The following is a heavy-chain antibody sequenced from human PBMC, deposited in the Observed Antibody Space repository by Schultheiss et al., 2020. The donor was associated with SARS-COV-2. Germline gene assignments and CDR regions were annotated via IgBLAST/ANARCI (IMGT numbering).Heavy chain of an antibody. Sequence: GGSLRLSCAASGFTFSSYGMHWVRQAPGKGLVWVAVIWYDGSNKYYADSVKGRFTISRDNSKNTLYLQMNSLRAEDTAVYYCARDKGLGQLGYWGQGTLVTVSS. CDR2: IWYDGSNK. D-gene: IGHD1-1*01. J-gene: IGHJ4*02. CDR3: ARDKGLGQLGY. V-gene: IGHV3-33*01. CDR1: GFTFSSYG.